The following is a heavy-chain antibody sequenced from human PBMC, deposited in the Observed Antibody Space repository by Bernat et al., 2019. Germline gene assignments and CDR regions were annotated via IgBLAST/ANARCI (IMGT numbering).Heavy chain of an antibody. CDR1: GFTFSNYA. V-gene: IGHV3-23*01. CDR3: TKGRAAYTYGLPDY. J-gene: IGHJ4*02. D-gene: IGHD5-18*01. CDR2: ISGPGVST. Sequence: EVQLLESGGGLVPPGGSVRLSCTASGFTFSNYAMGWVRQAPGKGLEWLSFISGPGVSTYFADSVKGRFTISRDNSENTLYLQMNSLRAEDTAVYYCTKGRAAYTYGLPDYWGQGTLVTVSS.